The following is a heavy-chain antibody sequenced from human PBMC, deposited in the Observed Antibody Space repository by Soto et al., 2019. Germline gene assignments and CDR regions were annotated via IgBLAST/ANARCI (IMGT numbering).Heavy chain of an antibody. CDR3: ARIKADYYYYYMDV. CDR1: GFSLSNARMG. J-gene: IGHJ6*03. V-gene: IGHV2-26*01. Sequence: SGPTLVNPTETLTLTCTVSGFSLSNARMGVSWIRQPPGKALEWLAHIFSNDEKSYSTSLKSRLTISKDTSKSQVVLTMTNMDPVDTATYYCARIKADYYYYYMDVWGKGTTVTVSS. CDR2: IFSNDEK.